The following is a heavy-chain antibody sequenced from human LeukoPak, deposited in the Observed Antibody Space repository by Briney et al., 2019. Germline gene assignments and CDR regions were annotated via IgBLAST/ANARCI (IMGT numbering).Heavy chain of an antibody. V-gene: IGHV4-30-2*01. CDR3: ARGDILRRMAFDI. D-gene: IGHD4-17*01. Sequence: PSETLSLTCAVSGGSISSGGYSWSWIRQPPGKGLEWIGYIYHSGSTYYNPSLKSRVTISVDRSKNQFSLKLSSVTAADTAVYYCARGDILRRMAFDIWGQGTMVTVSS. CDR2: IYHSGST. J-gene: IGHJ3*02. CDR1: GGSISSGGYS.